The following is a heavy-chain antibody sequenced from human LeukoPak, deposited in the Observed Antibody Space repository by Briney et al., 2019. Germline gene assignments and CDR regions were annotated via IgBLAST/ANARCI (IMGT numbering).Heavy chain of an antibody. J-gene: IGHJ6*02. CDR3: AREGAGRGYQLLFGRHYYGMDV. Sequence: GASVKVSCKASGGTFSSYALSWVRQAPGQGLEWMGRIIPILGIANYAQKFQGRVTITADKSTSTAYMELSSLRSEDTAVYYCAREGAGRGYQLLFGRHYYGMDVWGQGTTVTVSS. D-gene: IGHD2-2*01. CDR2: IIPILGIA. V-gene: IGHV1-69*04. CDR1: GGTFSSYA.